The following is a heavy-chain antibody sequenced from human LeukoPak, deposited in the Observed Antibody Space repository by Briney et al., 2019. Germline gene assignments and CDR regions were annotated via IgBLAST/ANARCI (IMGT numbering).Heavy chain of an antibody. CDR3: ATTVAGTRNAFDI. D-gene: IGHD6-19*01. CDR2: INSDGSST. CDR1: GFTFSSYW. V-gene: IGHV3-74*01. J-gene: IGHJ3*02. Sequence: GGSLRLSCAASGFTFSSYWMHWVRQAPGKGLVWVSRINSDGSSTNYADSVKGRFTISRDNAKNTLYLQMNSLRAEDTAVYYCATTVAGTRNAFDIWGQGTMVIVSS.